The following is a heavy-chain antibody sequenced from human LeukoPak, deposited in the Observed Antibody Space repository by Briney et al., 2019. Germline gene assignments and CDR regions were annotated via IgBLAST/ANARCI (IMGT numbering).Heavy chain of an antibody. J-gene: IGHJ5*02. D-gene: IGHD3-10*01. CDR1: GFTFSSYE. V-gene: IGHV3-48*03. Sequence: PGGSLRLSCAASGFTFSSYEMNWVRQAPGKGLEWVSYISSSGSTIYYADSVKGRFTISRDDSKKMPYLQMNSLRPEDTAVYYCARGRRSGGITMIRGVKDRGWFDPWGQGTLVTVSS. CDR3: ARGRRSGGITMIRGVKDRGWFDP. CDR2: ISSSGSTI.